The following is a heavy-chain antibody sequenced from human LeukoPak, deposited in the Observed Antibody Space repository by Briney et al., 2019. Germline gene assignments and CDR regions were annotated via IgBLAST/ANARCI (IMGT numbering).Heavy chain of an antibody. CDR3: AREDPHSSSSDY. V-gene: IGHV4-39*07. CDR1: GGSISSSSYY. Sequence: SETLSLTCTVSGGSISSSSYYWGWIRQPPGKGLERLGRIYYSESNYCNPSLKSRVTISVDTSKNQFSLKLSSVTAADTAVYYYAREDPHSSSSDYWGQGALVTVSS. D-gene: IGHD6-6*01. CDR2: IYYSESN. J-gene: IGHJ4*02.